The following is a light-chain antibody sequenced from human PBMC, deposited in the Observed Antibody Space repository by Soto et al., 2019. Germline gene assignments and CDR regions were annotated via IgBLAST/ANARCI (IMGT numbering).Light chain of an antibody. CDR2: GNS. J-gene: IGLJ2*01. CDR1: SSNIGAGYD. V-gene: IGLV1-40*01. CDR3: QSYASSLRGVV. Sequence: QPVLTQPPSVSGAPGQRVTISCTGSSSNIGAGYDVHWYQQLPGTAPKLLIYGNSNRPSGVPDRFSGSKSGTSASLAITGLKAEDEADYYCQSYASSLRGVVFGGGTKLNVL.